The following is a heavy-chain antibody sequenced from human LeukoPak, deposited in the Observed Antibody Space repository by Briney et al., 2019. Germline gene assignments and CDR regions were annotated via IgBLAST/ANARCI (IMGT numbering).Heavy chain of an antibody. CDR2: IYYSGST. Sequence: PSQTLSLTCTVSGGSISSGDYYWSWIRQPPGKGLEWIGYIYYSGSTYYNPSLKSRVTISVDTSKNQFSLKLSSVTAADTAVYYCAGDFRDIVVVPAAPPRYYYYYYMDVWGKGTMVTVSS. V-gene: IGHV4-30-4*08. CDR1: GGSISSGDYY. J-gene: IGHJ6*03. CDR3: AGDFRDIVVVPAAPPRYYYYYYMDV. D-gene: IGHD2-2*01.